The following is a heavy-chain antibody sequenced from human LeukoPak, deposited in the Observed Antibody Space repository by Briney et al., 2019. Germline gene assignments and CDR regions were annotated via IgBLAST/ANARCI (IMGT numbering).Heavy chain of an antibody. CDR2: ISGSGGST. D-gene: IGHD6-13*01. CDR1: GFTFSNYW. V-gene: IGHV3-23*01. CDR3: AKSSSWYFDY. J-gene: IGHJ4*02. Sequence: GGSLRLSCAASGFTFSNYWMHWVRQVPGKGLEWVSGISGSGGSTYYADSVKGRFTISRDNSKNTLYLQMNSLRAEDTAVYYCAKSSSWYFDYWGQGTLVTVSS.